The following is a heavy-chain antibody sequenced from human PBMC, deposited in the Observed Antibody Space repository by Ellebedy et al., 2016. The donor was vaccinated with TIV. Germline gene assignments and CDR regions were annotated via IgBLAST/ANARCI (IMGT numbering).Heavy chain of an antibody. D-gene: IGHD1-26*01. CDR1: GFSFTDYA. V-gene: IGHV3-23*01. Sequence: GESLKISCATSGFSFTDYAMSWVRQAPGKGLEWVSGISVSSVTTYYADSVKGRCTIVRDNSNKVFHLQINNLRAEDTAVYYCAKAADALGATYRVDYWGRGTLVTVSS. CDR3: AKAADALGATYRVDY. CDR2: ISVSSVTT. J-gene: IGHJ4*02.